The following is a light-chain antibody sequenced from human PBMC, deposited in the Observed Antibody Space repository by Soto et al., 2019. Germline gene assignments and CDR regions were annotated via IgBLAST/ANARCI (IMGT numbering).Light chain of an antibody. CDR3: HQYNSYPWT. Sequence: DIQMTQSPSTLSASVGDRVIISCRASQSINNWLAWYQQKPGKAPKLLIYKASSLESGVPSRFSGSGSGTEFTLTISSLQPGDFATYFCHQYNSYPWTFGQGTRVEI. CDR2: KAS. J-gene: IGKJ1*01. CDR1: QSINNW. V-gene: IGKV1-5*03.